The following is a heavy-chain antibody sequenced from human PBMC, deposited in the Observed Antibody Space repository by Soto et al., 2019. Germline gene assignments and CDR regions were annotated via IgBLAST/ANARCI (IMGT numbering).Heavy chain of an antibody. Sequence: SETLSLTCTVSGGSISSSSYYWGWIRQPPGKGLEWIGSIYYSGSTYYNPSLKSRVTISVDTSKNQFSLKLSSVTAADTSVYYCACRYSYGPALFDYWGQGTLVTVSS. V-gene: IGHV4-39*01. CDR3: ACRYSYGPALFDY. CDR1: GGSISSSSYY. CDR2: IYYSGST. J-gene: IGHJ4*02. D-gene: IGHD5-18*01.